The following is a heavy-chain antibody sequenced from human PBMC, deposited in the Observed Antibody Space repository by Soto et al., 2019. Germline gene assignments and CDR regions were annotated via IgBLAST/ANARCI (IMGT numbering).Heavy chain of an antibody. CDR2: IGIGATT. Sequence: FLRHSYAASGGTSITYAGSRVRQTPGKGPEWVSAIGIGATTYYADSVRGRFTISRDNSKSTLYLQMNSLKAEDTAVYYCASSVYSQSSGYWGQGTLVTVSS. CDR1: GGTSITYA. J-gene: IGHJ4*02. V-gene: IGHV3-23*01. D-gene: IGHD1-20*01. CDR3: ASSVYSQSSGY.